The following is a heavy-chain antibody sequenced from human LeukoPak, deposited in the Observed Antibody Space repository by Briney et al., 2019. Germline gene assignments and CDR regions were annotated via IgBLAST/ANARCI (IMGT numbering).Heavy chain of an antibody. J-gene: IGHJ4*02. CDR3: ARGPDYGPYYFDY. V-gene: IGHV4-34*01. CDR2: IYYSGST. Sequence: PSETLSLTCAVYGGSFSGYYWSWIRQPPGKGLEWIGSIYYSGSTYYNPSLKSRVTISVDTSKNQFSLKLSSVTAADTAVYYCARGPDYGPYYFDYWGQGTLVTVSS. D-gene: IGHD4-17*01. CDR1: GGSFSGYY.